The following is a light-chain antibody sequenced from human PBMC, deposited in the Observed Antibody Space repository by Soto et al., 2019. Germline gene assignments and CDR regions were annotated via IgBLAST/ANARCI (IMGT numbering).Light chain of an antibody. J-gene: IGKJ2*01. CDR3: QQTYSTPYT. CDR2: TSS. CDR1: QTAASF. V-gene: IGKV1-39*01. Sequence: DIQLTQSPSSLSASVGDRVTITCRASQTAASFLNWYQQKPGKAPQLLVYTSSSLQSGVPSRFSGGGYGTEFTLTINNVQPEDFATYSCQQTYSTPYTFGQGTKLAIK.